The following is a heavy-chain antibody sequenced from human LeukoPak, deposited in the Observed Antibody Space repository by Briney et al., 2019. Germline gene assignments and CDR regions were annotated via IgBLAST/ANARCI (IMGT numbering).Heavy chain of an antibody. V-gene: IGHV3-48*02. CDR2: ISRSSSTI. J-gene: IGHJ6*02. D-gene: IGHD1-26*01. CDR3: VRIRDSGSYYFYYGMDV. Sequence: PGGSLRLSCAVSGFTFSNYGMNWVRQAPGKGLEWVSYISRSSSTILYADSVKGRFTISRDKAKNSVYLQMNSLRDEDTAVYHCVRIRDSGSYYFYYGMDVWGQGTTVTVSS. CDR1: GFTFSNYG.